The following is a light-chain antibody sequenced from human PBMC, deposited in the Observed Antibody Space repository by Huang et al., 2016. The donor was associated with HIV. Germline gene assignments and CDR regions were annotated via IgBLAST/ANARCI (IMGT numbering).Light chain of an antibody. CDR3: QQYNNWPRT. Sequence: EIVMTQSPATLSVSPGVRATPSCRASQSVSSNLAWYQQKPGQAPRLLIYAASTRATGIPARFSGSGSGTEFTLTISSLQSEDFAVYYCQQYNNWPRTFGQGTKVEIK. V-gene: IGKV3-15*01. CDR1: QSVSSN. CDR2: AAS. J-gene: IGKJ1*01.